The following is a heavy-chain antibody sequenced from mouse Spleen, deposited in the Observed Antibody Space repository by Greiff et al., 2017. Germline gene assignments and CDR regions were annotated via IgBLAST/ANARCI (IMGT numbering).Heavy chain of an antibody. J-gene: IGHJ2*01. D-gene: IGHD2-1*01. Sequence: QVQLQQPGAELVKPGASVKLSCKASGYTFTSYWMHWVKQRPGQGLEWIGMIHPNSGSTNYNEKFKSEATLTVDKSSSTAYMQLSSLTSEDSAVYYCARRPYGNPFDYWGQGTTLTVSS. CDR3: ARRPYGNPFDY. CDR2: IHPNSGST. CDR1: GYTFTSYW. V-gene: IGHV1-64*01.